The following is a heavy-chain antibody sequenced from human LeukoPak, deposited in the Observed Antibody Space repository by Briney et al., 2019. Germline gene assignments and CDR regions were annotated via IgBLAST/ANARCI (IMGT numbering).Heavy chain of an antibody. V-gene: IGHV1-46*01. CDR3: ARDGPDLAHLGYCSGGSCYSWAFDY. CDR2: INPSGGST. CDR1: GYTFTSYY. Sequence: ASVKVSCKASGYTFTSYYMHWVRQAPGQGLEWMGLINPSGGSTSYAQKFQGRVTMTRDTSTSTVYMELSSLRSEDTAVYYCARDGPDLAHLGYCSGGSCYSWAFDYWGQGTLVTVSS. D-gene: IGHD2-15*01. J-gene: IGHJ4*02.